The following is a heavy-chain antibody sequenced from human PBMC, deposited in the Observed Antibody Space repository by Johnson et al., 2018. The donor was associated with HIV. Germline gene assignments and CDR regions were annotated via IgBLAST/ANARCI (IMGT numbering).Heavy chain of an antibody. V-gene: IGHV3-30*03. CDR1: GFTFSSYG. Sequence: QVLLVESGGGVVQPGRSLRLSCAASGFTFSSYGMHWVRQAPGKGLEWVAVISYDGSNKYYADSVKGRFTISRDNSKNTLYLQMNSLRAEDTAVYYCASPDYERYYGAFDIWGQGTMVTVSS. CDR3: ASPDYERYYGAFDI. CDR2: ISYDGSNK. D-gene: IGHD3-10*01. J-gene: IGHJ3*02.